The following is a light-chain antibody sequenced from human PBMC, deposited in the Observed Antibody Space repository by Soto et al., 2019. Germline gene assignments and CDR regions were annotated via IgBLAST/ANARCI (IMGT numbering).Light chain of an antibody. CDR1: QSVFYSSNNKNY. CDR3: QQYYSTPPIT. Sequence: IVMTQTPDSLAVSLGERATINCKSSQSVFYSSNNKNYLAWYQQKPGQPPKLLIYWASTRESGVPDRCSGSGSGTDFTLTISSLQAEDVAVYYCQQYYSTPPITFGQGTRLEIK. V-gene: IGKV4-1*01. J-gene: IGKJ5*01. CDR2: WAS.